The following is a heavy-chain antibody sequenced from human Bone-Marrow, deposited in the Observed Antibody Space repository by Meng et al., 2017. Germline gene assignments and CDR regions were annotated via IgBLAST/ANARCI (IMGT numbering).Heavy chain of an antibody. CDR3: VKELNYGDYVGLRFDP. CDR2: INWNSGNA. D-gene: IGHD4-17*01. CDR1: GFSFDDFA. V-gene: IGHV3-9*01. Sequence: GESLKISCAASGFSFDDFAMHLVRQAPGKGLGWVSGINWNSGNADYGDSVKGRFTISRDNAKNSLYLQRNSLRVEDTALYYCVKELNYGDYVGLRFDPWGQGTLVTVSS. J-gene: IGHJ5*02.